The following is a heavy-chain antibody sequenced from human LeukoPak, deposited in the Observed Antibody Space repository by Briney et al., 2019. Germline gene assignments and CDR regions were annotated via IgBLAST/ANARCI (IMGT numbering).Heavy chain of an antibody. CDR2: ISGSGGST. CDR1: GFTFSSYA. D-gene: IGHD4-23*01. J-gene: IGHJ4*02. CDR3: AKDHVPTTVVTPYYFDY. V-gene: IGHV3-23*01. Sequence: HLGGSLRLSCAASGFTFSSYAMSWVRQAPGKGLEWVSAISGSGGSTYYADSVKGRFTISRDNSKNTLYLQMNSLRAEDTAVYYCAKDHVPTTVVTPYYFDYWGQGTLVTVSS.